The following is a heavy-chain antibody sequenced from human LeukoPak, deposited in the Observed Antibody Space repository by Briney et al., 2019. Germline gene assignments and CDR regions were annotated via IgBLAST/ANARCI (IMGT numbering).Heavy chain of an antibody. CDR1: GFTFSSYS. D-gene: IGHD3-10*01. V-gene: IGHV3-21*01. J-gene: IGHJ4*02. Sequence: GGSLRLSCAASGFTFSSYSMNWVRQAPGKGLEWVSSISSSSSYIYYADSVKGRFTISRDNAKNSLYLQMNSLRAEDTAVYYCARGSPLMVRGVIMGFDYWGQGTLVTVSS. CDR2: ISSSSSYI. CDR3: ARGSPLMVRGVIMGFDY.